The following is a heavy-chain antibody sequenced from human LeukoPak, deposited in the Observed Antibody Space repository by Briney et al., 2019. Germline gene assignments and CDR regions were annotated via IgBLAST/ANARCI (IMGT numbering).Heavy chain of an antibody. J-gene: IGHJ4*02. CDR2: ISSSSSTI. CDR3: ARSFRPDSSYGYSFALDY. CDR1: GFTFSSYS. V-gene: IGHV3-48*01. D-gene: IGHD5-18*01. Sequence: GGSLRLSCAASGFTFSSYSMNWVRQAPGKGLEWVSYISSSSSTIYYADSVKGRFTISRDNAKNSLYLQMNSLRAEDTAVYYCARSFRPDSSYGYSFALDYWGQGTLVTVSS.